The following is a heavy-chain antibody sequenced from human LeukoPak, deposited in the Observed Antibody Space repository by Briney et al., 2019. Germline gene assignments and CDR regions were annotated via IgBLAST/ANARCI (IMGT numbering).Heavy chain of an antibody. J-gene: IGHJ4*02. CDR2: ISGSGGST. CDR1: GFPFSSYA. CDR3: AKHSGPYYYDSSGYSFDY. Sequence: GSLRLSCAASGFPFSSYAMSWVRQAPGKGLEWVSAISGSGGSTYYADSVKGRFTISRDNSKNTLYVQMNSLRAEDTAVYYCAKHSGPYYYDSSGYSFDYWGQGTLVTVSS. D-gene: IGHD3-22*01. V-gene: IGHV3-23*01.